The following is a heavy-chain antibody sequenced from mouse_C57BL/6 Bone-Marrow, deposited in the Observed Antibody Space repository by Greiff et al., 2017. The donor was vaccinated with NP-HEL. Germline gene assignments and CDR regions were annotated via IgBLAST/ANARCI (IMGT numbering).Heavy chain of an antibody. CDR3: ARSEGVNGDY. CDR1: GYTFTSYW. V-gene: IGHV1-52*01. D-gene: IGHD3-3*01. Sequence: QVQLKQPGAELVRPGSSVKLSCKASGYTFTSYWMHWVKQRPIQGLEWIGNIDPSDSETHYNQKFKDKATLTVDKSSSTAYMQLSSLTSEDSAVYYCARSEGVNGDYWGQGTTLTVSS. J-gene: IGHJ2*01. CDR2: IDPSDSET.